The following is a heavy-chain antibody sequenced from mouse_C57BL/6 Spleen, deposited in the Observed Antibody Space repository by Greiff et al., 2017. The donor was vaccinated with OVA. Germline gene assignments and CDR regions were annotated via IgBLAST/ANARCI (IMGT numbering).Heavy chain of an antibody. V-gene: IGHV1-64*01. J-gene: IGHJ3*01. Sequence: VQLQQPGAELVKPGASVKLSCKASCYTFTSYWMHWVKQRPGQGLEWIGMINPNSGSTNYNEKFKSKATLTVDKSSSTAYMQLSSLTSEDSAVYYCARTAQASWFAYWGQGTLVTVSA. CDR2: INPNSGST. CDR1: CYTFTSYW. CDR3: ARTAQASWFAY. D-gene: IGHD3-2*02.